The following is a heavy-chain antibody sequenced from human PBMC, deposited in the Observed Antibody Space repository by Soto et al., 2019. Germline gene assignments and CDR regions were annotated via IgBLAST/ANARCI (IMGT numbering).Heavy chain of an antibody. D-gene: IGHD1-1*01. V-gene: IGHV4-4*07. CDR2: IYATGTT. CDR3: VRDGTKTLRDCFDP. CDR1: GASISGFY. Sequence: SETLSITCTVSGASISGFYWSWIRKSAGKGLEWIGRIYATGTTDYNPSLKSRVIMSVDTAKNHFSLKLRSVTAADTAVYYCVRDGTKTLRDCFDPGGQGISVTVSS. J-gene: IGHJ5*02.